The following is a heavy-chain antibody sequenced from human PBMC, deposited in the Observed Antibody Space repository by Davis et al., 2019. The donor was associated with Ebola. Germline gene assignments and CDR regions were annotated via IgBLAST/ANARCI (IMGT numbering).Heavy chain of an antibody. CDR3: ARAPDYGGNSGYYYYGMDV. CDR2: IIPILGIA. CDR1: GGTFSSYV. D-gene: IGHD4-23*01. J-gene: IGHJ6*02. V-gene: IGHV1-69*04. Sequence: AASVKVSCKASGGTFSSYVISWVRQAPGQGLEWMGRIIPILGIANYAQKFQGRVTITADKSTSTAYMELSSLRSEDTAVYYCARAPDYGGNSGYYYYGMDVWGQGTTVTVSS.